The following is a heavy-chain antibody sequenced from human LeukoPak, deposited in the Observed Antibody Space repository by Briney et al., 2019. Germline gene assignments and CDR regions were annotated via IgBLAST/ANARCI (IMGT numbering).Heavy chain of an antibody. CDR3: ARGSTDGYCSGGSCYSTSNWFDP. CDR2: INHSGST. CDR1: GGYFSGYY. J-gene: IGHJ5*02. V-gene: IGHV4-34*01. Sequence: SETLSLTCAVYGGYFSGYYWSWIRQPPGKGLEWIGEINHSGSTNYNPSLKSRVTISVDTSKNQFSLKLSSVAAADTAMYYCARGSTDGYCSGGSCYSTSNWFDPWGQGTLVTVSS. D-gene: IGHD2-15*01.